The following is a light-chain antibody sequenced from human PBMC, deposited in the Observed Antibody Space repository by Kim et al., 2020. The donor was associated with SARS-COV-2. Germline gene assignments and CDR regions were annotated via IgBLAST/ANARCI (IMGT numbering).Light chain of an antibody. J-gene: IGKJ2*01. CDR3: QQYHNLPYT. CDR1: QDITNY. Sequence: SASVGDRFTITCQASQDITNYLNWYQQKPGKAPKLLIYDASNLETGVPSRFSGSGSGRHFILTINILQPEDFATYYCQQYHNLPYTFGQGTKLEI. V-gene: IGKV1-33*01. CDR2: DAS.